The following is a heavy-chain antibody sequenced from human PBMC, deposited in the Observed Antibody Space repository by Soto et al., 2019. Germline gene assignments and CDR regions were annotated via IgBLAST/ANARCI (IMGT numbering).Heavy chain of an antibody. D-gene: IGHD6-13*01. CDR3: AGVIEYSSRWYANNWFDP. Sequence: SETLCLTCPVSGGSLRGYDLSWIRQPPGKGLEWIGYIYYSGSTNYNPSLKSRVTISVDTSKNQFSLKLSSVTAADTAVYYCAGVIEYSSRWYANNWFDPWGQGTLVTVSS. J-gene: IGHJ5*02. CDR2: IYYSGST. V-gene: IGHV4-59*01. CDR1: GGSLRGYD.